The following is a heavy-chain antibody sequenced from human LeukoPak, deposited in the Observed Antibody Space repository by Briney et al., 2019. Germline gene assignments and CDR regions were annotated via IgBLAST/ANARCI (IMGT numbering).Heavy chain of an antibody. J-gene: IGHJ3*02. CDR2: IYYSGST. Sequence: SETLSLTCTVSGGSISNYYWSWIRQPPGKGLEWIAFIYYSGSTNYNPSLRSRVTISVDTSKNQFSLKLSSVTAADTAVYYCARFRLSGSYYAFDIWGQGTMVTVSS. CDR1: GGSISNYY. D-gene: IGHD1-26*01. V-gene: IGHV4-59*08. CDR3: ARFRLSGSYYAFDI.